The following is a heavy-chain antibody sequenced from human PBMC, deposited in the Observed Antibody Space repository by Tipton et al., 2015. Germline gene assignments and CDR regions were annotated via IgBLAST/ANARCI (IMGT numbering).Heavy chain of an antibody. Sequence: SLRLSCATSGFTFSSYAMSWVRQTPGTGLEWLSSMSGSSGSTYYADSVKGRFTISRDNSEKTLYLQMNSLRAEDTAVYYCAKEYNSDTSAYYHDALHIWGQGTMVTVSS. J-gene: IGHJ3*02. D-gene: IGHD3-22*01. CDR2: MSGSSGST. CDR3: AKEYNSDTSAYYHDALHI. CDR1: GFTFSSYA. V-gene: IGHV3-23*01.